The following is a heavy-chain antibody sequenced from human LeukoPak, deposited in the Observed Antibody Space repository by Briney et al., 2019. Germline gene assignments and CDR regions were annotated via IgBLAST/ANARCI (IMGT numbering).Heavy chain of an antibody. J-gene: IGHJ4*02. CDR3: AREILEGYCSGGSCYSH. Sequence: SQTLSLTCAISGDSVSSNNTAWNWIRQSPSRGLEWLGRTYYRSKWYNEYAGSVKSRISINPDTPKNQFSLQLNSVTPEDTAVYYCAREILEGYCSGGSCYSHWGQGTLVTVSS. CDR2: TYYRSKWYN. CDR1: GDSVSSNNTA. V-gene: IGHV6-1*01. D-gene: IGHD2-15*01.